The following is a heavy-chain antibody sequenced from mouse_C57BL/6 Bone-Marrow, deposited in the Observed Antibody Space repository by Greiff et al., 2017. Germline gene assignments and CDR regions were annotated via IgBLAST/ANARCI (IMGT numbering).Heavy chain of an antibody. CDR2: ISRGGDYI. CDR3: TRVLRYWYFDV. CDR1: GFTFSSYA. D-gene: IGHD1-1*01. J-gene: IGHJ1*03. Sequence: VQLKESGEGLVKPGGSLKLSCAASGFTFSSYAMSWVRQTPEMRLEWVAYISRGGDYIYYADTVKGRFTISRDNARNTLYLQMSRLKSEDTALYYCTRVLRYWYFDVWGTGTTVTVSS. V-gene: IGHV5-9-1*02.